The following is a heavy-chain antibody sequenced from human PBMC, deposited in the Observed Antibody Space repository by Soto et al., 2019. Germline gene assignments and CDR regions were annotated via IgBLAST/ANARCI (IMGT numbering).Heavy chain of an antibody. J-gene: IGHJ5*02. CDR3: ARARQYYDCELDP. Sequence: NPSETLSLTCTVSGDSISRGAYYWTWIRQHPGKGLEWIGYMSNTGRTYYNPSLKSRLTISLDTSENQFSLKLTSVTAADTAIYYCARARQYYDCELDPWGQGTLVTVSS. CDR2: MSNTGRT. V-gene: IGHV4-31*03. CDR1: GDSISRGAYY. D-gene: IGHD3-22*01.